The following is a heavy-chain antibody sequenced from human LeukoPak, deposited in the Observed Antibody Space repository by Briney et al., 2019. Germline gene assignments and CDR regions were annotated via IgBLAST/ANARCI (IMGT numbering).Heavy chain of an antibody. J-gene: IGHJ4*02. Sequence: PGGSLRLSCSASGFTFSYYAMHWVRQAPGKGLEYVSGINDNGGTTHYGDSVKGRFTISRDDSKNTVYLQMSSLRGEDTALYYCVKDLRGNYTFDYWGQGTLVTDSS. D-gene: IGHD5-24*01. CDR1: GFTFSYYA. CDR2: INDNGGTT. CDR3: VKDLRGNYTFDY. V-gene: IGHV3-64D*09.